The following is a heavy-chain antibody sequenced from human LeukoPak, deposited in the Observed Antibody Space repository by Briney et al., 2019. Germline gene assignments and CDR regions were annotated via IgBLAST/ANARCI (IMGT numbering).Heavy chain of an antibody. CDR1: GFTFSSYE. J-gene: IGHJ6*03. D-gene: IGHD1-1*01. CDR3: ARDTINWNGAYYYYYYMDV. CDR2: ISSSGSTI. Sequence: GGSLRLSCAASGFTFSSYEMNWVRQAPGKGLEWVSYISSSGSTIYYADSVKGRFTISRDNAKNSLYLQMNSLRAEDTAVYYCARDTINWNGAYYYYYYMDVWGKGTTVTVSS. V-gene: IGHV3-48*03.